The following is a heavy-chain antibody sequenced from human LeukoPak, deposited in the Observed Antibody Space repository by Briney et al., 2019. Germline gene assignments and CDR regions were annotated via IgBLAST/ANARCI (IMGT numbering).Heavy chain of an antibody. D-gene: IGHD1-26*01. CDR1: GGSISSSNW. Sequence: SSGTLSLTCAVSGGSISSSNWWSWVRQPPGKGLEWIGEINHSGSTNYNPSLKSRVTISVDRSKNQFSLKLSSVTAADTAVYYCARVGSWYSGVYFDYWGQGTLVTVSS. CDR3: ARVGSWYSGVYFDY. V-gene: IGHV4-4*02. CDR2: INHSGST. J-gene: IGHJ4*02.